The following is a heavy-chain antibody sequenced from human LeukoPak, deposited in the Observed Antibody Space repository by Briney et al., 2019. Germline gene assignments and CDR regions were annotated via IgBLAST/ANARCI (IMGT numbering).Heavy chain of an antibody. CDR1: GGSISSGSYY. CDR2: IYTSGST. J-gene: IGHJ4*02. D-gene: IGHD1-26*01. Sequence: SETLSLTRTVSGGSISSGSYYWSWIRQPAGKGPEWIGRIYTSGSTNYNPSLKSRVTISVDTSKNQFSLKLSSVTAADTAVYYCARGVSGRTYYFDYWGQGTLVTVSS. V-gene: IGHV4-61*02. CDR3: ARGVSGRTYYFDY.